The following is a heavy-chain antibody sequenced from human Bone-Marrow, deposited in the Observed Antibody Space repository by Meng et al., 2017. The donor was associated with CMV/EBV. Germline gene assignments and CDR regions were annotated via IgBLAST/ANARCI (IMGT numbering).Heavy chain of an antibody. Sequence: GESLRLSCAASGFIFSSYEMNWVRQAPGKGLEWVAVISYDGSNKYYADSVKGRFTISRDNSKNTLYLQMNSLRAEDTAVYYCARGSGYCSSTSCFLRSFDIWGQGTMVTVSS. CDR2: ISYDGSNK. CDR3: ARGSGYCSSTSCFLRSFDI. J-gene: IGHJ3*02. CDR1: GFIFSSYE. D-gene: IGHD2-2*01. V-gene: IGHV3-30-3*01.